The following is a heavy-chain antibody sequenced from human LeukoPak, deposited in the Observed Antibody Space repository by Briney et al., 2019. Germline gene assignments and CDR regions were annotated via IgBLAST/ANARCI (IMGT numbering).Heavy chain of an antibody. CDR1: GGSISSSSYY. J-gene: IGHJ6*02. CDR2: IYYSGST. D-gene: IGHD6-19*01. V-gene: IGHV4-61*05. CDR3: ARGAVSSGWIYYYGMDV. Sequence: SETLSLTCTVSGGSISSSSYYWGWIRQPPGKGLEWIGYIYYSGSTNYNPSLRSRVTISVDTSKNQFSLKLSSVTAADTAVYYCARGAVSSGWIYYYGMDVWGQGTTVTVSS.